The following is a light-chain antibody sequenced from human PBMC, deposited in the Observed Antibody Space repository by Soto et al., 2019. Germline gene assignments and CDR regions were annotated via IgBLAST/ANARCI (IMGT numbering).Light chain of an antibody. J-gene: IGKJ1*01. CDR2: DAS. V-gene: IGKV1-5*01. CDR1: QSINSW. Sequence: DIPMTQSPSTLSASVGDRVTITCRASQSINSWLAWYQQKPGKAPRLLIYDASYLERGVPSRFSGSGSGTEFTLTISDLQPDDLATYYCQQYNSFWTFGQGTKVEI. CDR3: QQYNSFWT.